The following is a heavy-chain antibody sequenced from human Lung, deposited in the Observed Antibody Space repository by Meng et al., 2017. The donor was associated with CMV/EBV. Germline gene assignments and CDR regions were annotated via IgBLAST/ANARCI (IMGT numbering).Heavy chain of an antibody. D-gene: IGHD1-1*01. CDR2: IYPGDPDT. CDR1: GYSYTSYW. V-gene: IGHV5-51*01. J-gene: IGHJ6*02. CDR3: ARLSPPGTTLVSRGYYYYYDMDV. Sequence: GGSLRLFCRGSGYSYTSYWIGWVRQMPGKGLEWMGIIYPGDPDTRYSPSFQGQVTISADQSISTAYLQWSSLKAPDTAMYYCARLSPPGTTLVSRGYYYYYDMDVWGQGXTVTVSS.